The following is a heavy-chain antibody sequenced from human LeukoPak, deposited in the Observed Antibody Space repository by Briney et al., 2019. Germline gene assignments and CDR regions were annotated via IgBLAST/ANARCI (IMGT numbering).Heavy chain of an antibody. J-gene: IGHJ6*02. CDR2: ISRGAGTT. CDR1: GFTFSGYA. CDR3: AKRGDYYYYGMDV. V-gene: IGHV3-23*01. Sequence: GGSLRLSCAASGFTFSGYAMDWVRQAPGKGLEWVSSISRGAGTTYYAASVKGRFAISGDHSKNTVYLQMTSLRAEDTAVYYCAKRGDYYYYGMDVWGHGTTVTVSS.